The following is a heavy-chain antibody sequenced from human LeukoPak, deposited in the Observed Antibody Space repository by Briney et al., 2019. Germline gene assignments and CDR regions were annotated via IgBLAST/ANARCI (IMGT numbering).Heavy chain of an antibody. CDR3: AKRGVVIRVILVGFHKEAYYFES. CDR1: GITLNNYG. V-gene: IGHV3-23*01. D-gene: IGHD3/OR15-3a*01. CDR2: ISDRGGST. J-gene: IGHJ4*02. Sequence: GGSLRLSCAVSGITLNNYGMTWVRQAPGKRLEWVAGISDRGGSTKYADSVKGRFTISRDNPKNTLYLQMNSLRAEDTAVYFCAKRGVVIRVILVGFHKEAYYFESWGQGALVTVSS.